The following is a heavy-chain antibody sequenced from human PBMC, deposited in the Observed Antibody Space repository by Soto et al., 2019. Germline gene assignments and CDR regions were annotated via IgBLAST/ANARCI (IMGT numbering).Heavy chain of an antibody. J-gene: IGHJ4*02. CDR2: RSAYNGNT. Sequence: GASVKVSCKASGYTFTSYGISWVRQAPGQGLEWMGWRSAYNGNTNYAQKIQGRDTMTRDTSTSTVYMELSSLRSEDTAVYYCAREQSKSARPSHDRNFDYWGQGTLVTVSS. D-gene: IGHD1-1*01. V-gene: IGHV1-18*01. CDR3: AREQSKSARPSHDRNFDY. CDR1: GYTFTSYG.